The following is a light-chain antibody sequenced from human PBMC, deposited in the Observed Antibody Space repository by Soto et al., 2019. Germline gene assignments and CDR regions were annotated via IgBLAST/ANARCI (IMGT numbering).Light chain of an antibody. CDR2: SNN. CDR3: AAWDDSLNGLV. CDR1: SSNIGTNT. V-gene: IGLV1-44*01. J-gene: IGLJ2*01. Sequence: QSVLTQPPSASGTPGQRVTISCSGSSSNIGTNTVNWYQQLPGTAPKLLIYSNNQRPSGVPDRFSGSKSGTSASLAISGLQSEDEAEYYCAAWDDSLNGLVFGGGTQQTVL.